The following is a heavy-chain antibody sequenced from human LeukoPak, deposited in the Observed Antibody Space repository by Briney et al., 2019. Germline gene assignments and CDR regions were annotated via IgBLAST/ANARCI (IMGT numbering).Heavy chain of an antibody. D-gene: IGHD2-15*01. CDR3: MGGYCSGGSCGIFFV. CDR2: IRSKANSYAT. J-gene: IGHJ4*02. CDR1: GFTFSGSA. Sequence: GGSLRLSCAASGFTFSGSAMHWVRQASGKGLEWVGRIRSKANSYATAYAASVKGRFTISRDDSKNTAYLQMNSLKTEDTAVYYCMGGYCSGGSCGIFFVWGQETLVTVSS. V-gene: IGHV3-73*01.